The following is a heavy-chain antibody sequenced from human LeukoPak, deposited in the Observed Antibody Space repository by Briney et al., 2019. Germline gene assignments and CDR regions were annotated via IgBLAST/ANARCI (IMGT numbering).Heavy chain of an antibody. J-gene: IGHJ4*02. V-gene: IGHV4-31*03. D-gene: IGHD3-10*01. Sequence: SETLSLTCNVSGGSISSGGYYWSWIRQHPGKGLEWIGYIYYSGSTYYNPSLKSRVTISVDTSKNQFSLKLSSVTAADTAVYYCASLYGSGSPRPDYWGQGTLVTVSS. CDR1: GGSISSGGYY. CDR2: IYYSGST. CDR3: ASLYGSGSPRPDY.